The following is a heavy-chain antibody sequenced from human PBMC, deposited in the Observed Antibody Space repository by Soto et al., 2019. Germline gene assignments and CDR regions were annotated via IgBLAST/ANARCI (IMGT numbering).Heavy chain of an antibody. CDR1: GFTFSSYG. V-gene: IGHV3-33*01. CDR2: IWYDGSNK. D-gene: IGHD6-19*01. J-gene: IGHJ4*02. Sequence: PGGSLRLSCAASGFTFSSYGMHWVRQAPGKGLEWVAVIWYDGSNKYYADSVKGRFTISRDNSKNTLYLQMNSLRAEDTAVYYCARVFDGCNSESPFDYWGQGTLVTVSS. CDR3: ARVFDGCNSESPFDY.